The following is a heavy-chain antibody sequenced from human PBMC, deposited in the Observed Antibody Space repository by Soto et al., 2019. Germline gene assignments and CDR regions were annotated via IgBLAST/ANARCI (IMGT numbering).Heavy chain of an antibody. CDR1: GFTFSSYA. J-gene: IGHJ4*02. CDR2: ISYDGSNK. V-gene: IGHV3-30-3*01. Sequence: QVQLVESGGGVVQPGRSLRLSCAASGFTFSSYAMHWVRQAPGKGLEWVAVISYDGSNKYYADSVKGRFTISRDNSKNTLYLPMNSLRAEDTAVYYCARDGGDYVGIDYWGQGTLVTVSS. D-gene: IGHD4-17*01. CDR3: ARDGGDYVGIDY.